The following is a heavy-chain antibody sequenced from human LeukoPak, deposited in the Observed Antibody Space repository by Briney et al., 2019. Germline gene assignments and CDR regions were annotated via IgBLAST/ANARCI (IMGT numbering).Heavy chain of an antibody. D-gene: IGHD4-17*01. V-gene: IGHV3-23*01. CDR3: AKGHPNDYGDYSFYYYYGMDV. CDR1: GFTFSSYA. CDR2: VSGSGGST. J-gene: IGHJ6*02. Sequence: GGSLRLSCAASGFTFSSYAMSWVRQAPGKGLEWVSAVSGSGGSTYYADSVKGRFTISRDNSKNTLYLQMNSLRAEDTAVYYCAKGHPNDYGDYSFYYYYGMDVWGQGTTVTVSS.